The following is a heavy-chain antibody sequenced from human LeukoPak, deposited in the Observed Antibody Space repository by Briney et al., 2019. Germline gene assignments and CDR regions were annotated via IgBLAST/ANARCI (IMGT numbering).Heavy chain of an antibody. CDR1: GFTFSSYA. D-gene: IGHD2-15*01. CDR3: ARGTLEHCSGASCYPLDS. V-gene: IGHV3-30-3*01. CDR2: ISYDGSNK. J-gene: IGHJ5*01. Sequence: PGGSLRLSCAASGFTFSSYAMHWVRQAPGKGLEWVAVISYDGSNKYYADSVKGRFTISRDNFKNSLYLQMNSLRAEDTAVYYCARGTLEHCSGASCYPLDSWGQGTLVTVSS.